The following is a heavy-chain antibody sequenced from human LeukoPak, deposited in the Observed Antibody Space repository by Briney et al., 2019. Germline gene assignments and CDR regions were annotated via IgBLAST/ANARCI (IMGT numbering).Heavy chain of an antibody. V-gene: IGHV3-23*01. D-gene: IGHD4/OR15-4a*01. J-gene: IGHJ4*02. CDR2: IRPSGDNT. CDR1: GFTFSSYD. CDR3: ARRAGAYSHPYDY. Sequence: GGSLRLSCAASGFTFSSYDMTWVRQAPGRGLEWVSSIRPSGDNTYYGDSVKGRFTISRDNSKNTLYLQMNSLRAEDTAVYYCARRAGAYSHPYDYWGQGTLVTVSS.